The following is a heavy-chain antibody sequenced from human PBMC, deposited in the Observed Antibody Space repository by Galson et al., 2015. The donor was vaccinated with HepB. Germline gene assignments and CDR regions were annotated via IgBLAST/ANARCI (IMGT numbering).Heavy chain of an antibody. CDR1: GGSISSYD. CDR3: ARVGNYYDSSGDRHWYFDL. D-gene: IGHD3-22*01. V-gene: IGHV4-59*01. J-gene: IGHJ2*01. CDR2: IYHSGST. Sequence: ETLSLTCAVSGGSISSYDWSWIRQPPGKGLEWIGYIYHSGSTDYNHSLKSRVTISVDTSKNQFSLKLTSVTAADTAVFYCARVGNYYDSSGDRHWYFDLWSRGTLVTVSS.